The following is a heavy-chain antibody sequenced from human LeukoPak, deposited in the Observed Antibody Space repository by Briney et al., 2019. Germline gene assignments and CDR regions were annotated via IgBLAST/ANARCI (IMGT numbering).Heavy chain of an antibody. CDR1: GFTFSSYW. Sequence: PGGSLRLSCAASGFTFSSYWMTWVRQAPGKGLEWVASLSVIGDNTYYADSVKGRFTISRDNSRNTLYLQMNSLRAEDTAVYYCAKEITTISISGQLDPWGQGTLVTVSS. J-gene: IGHJ5*02. CDR3: AKEITTISISGQLDP. CDR2: LSVIGDNT. D-gene: IGHD2-21*01. V-gene: IGHV3-23*01.